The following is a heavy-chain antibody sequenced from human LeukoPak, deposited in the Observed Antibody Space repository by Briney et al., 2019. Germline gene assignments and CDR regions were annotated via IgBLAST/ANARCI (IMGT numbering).Heavy chain of an antibody. J-gene: IGHJ5*02. CDR3: ARDELDCSSTSCLNWFDP. CDR2: IIPILGIA. V-gene: IGHV1-69*04. Sequence: SVKVSCKASGGTFSSYAISWVRQAPGQGLEWMGRIIPILGIANYAQKFQGRVAITADKSTSTAYMELSSLRSEDTAVYYCARDELDCSSTSCLNWFDPWGQGTLVTVSP. D-gene: IGHD2-2*01. CDR1: GGTFSSYA.